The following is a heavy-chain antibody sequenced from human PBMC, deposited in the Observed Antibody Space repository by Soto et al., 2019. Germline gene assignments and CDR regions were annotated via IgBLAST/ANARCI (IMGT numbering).Heavy chain of an antibody. D-gene: IGHD1-20*01. J-gene: IGHJ3*02. CDR1: GGSISSGAYS. CDR3: GRRYGSAFDI. Sequence: PSETLSLTCTVSGGSISSGAYSWTWIRQPTGKGLEWIAYIYYSGSTYYNPSLKSRVTISVDTSKNQFSLKLSCVTAADMAVYSCGRRYGSAFDIWGQDTMVTVSS. CDR2: IYYSGST. V-gene: IGHV4-30-4*02.